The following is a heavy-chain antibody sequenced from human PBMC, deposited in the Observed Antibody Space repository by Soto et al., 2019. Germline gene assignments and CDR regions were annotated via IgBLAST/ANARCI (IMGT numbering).Heavy chain of an antibody. Sequence: ASVKVSCEASGYTFTSYGISWVRQAPGQGLEWMGWISAYHGITNYAQKLQGRVTITADKSTSTAYMELSSLRSEDTAVYYCARGVTSRDYDILTGYYTFDAFDIWGQGTMVTVSS. D-gene: IGHD3-9*01. V-gene: IGHV1-18*01. CDR3: ARGVTSRDYDILTGYYTFDAFDI. J-gene: IGHJ3*02. CDR2: ISAYHGIT. CDR1: GYTFTSYG.